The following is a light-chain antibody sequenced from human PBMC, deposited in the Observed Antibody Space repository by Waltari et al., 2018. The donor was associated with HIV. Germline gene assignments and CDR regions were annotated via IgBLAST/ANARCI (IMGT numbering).Light chain of an antibody. V-gene: IGKV1-39*01. CDR1: QSINSY. CDR3: QQSYSTPRT. J-gene: IGKJ1*01. CDR2: AAS. Sequence: DIQMTQSPSSLSASVGDRVIITCRASQSINSYLNWYQQKPGKAPKLLIYAASSLQSGVPSRFRGSGSGTDFTLTISSLQIEDFATYYCQQSYSTPRTFGEGTKVEIK.